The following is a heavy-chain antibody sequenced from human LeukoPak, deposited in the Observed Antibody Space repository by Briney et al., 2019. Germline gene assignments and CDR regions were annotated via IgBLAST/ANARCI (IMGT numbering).Heavy chain of an antibody. CDR3: ARGPILLWLHNGMDV. CDR2: IRSKTYGGTT. D-gene: IGHD4-23*01. Sequence: PGGALRHSCTGPLFLLCDHASASVRRTPAKGLEWVGFIRSKTYGGTTELAASEKGRLTISRDDSRGIAYLEINSLKTEDTAVYYCARGPILLWLHNGMDVWGQRTTVTVSS. CDR1: LFLLCDHA. V-gene: IGHV3-49*04. J-gene: IGHJ6*02.